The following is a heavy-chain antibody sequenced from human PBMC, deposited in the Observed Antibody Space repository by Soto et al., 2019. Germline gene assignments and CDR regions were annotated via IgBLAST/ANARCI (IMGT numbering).Heavy chain of an antibody. CDR1: GFTFGDYA. V-gene: IGHV3-49*03. CDR2: IRSKAYGGTT. D-gene: IGHD6-19*01. Sequence: PGGSLRLSCTASGFTFGDYAMSWFRQAPGKGLEWVGFIRSKAYGGTTEYAASVKGRFTISRDDSKSIAYLQMNSLKTEDTAVYYCTRPYSSGWYYFGNYYYGMDVWGQGTTVTVSS. CDR3: TRPYSSGWYYFGNYYYGMDV. J-gene: IGHJ6*02.